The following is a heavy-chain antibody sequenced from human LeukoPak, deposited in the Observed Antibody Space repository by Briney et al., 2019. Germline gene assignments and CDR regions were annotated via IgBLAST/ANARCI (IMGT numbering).Heavy chain of an antibody. J-gene: IGHJ3*02. CDR3: ARTRRDYYDSSGYPDAFDI. V-gene: IGHV5-51*01. D-gene: IGHD3-22*01. CDR2: IYPGDSDT. CDR1: EYSFTSYW. Sequence: GESLKISCKGSEYSFTSYWIGWVRQMPGKGLEWMGIIYPGDSDTRYSPSFQGQVTISADKSISTAYLQWSSLKASDTAMYYCARTRRDYYDSSGYPDAFDIWGQGTMVTVSS.